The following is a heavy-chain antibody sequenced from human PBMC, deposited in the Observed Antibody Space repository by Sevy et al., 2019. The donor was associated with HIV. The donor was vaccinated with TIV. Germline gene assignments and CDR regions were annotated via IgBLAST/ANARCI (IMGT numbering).Heavy chain of an antibody. J-gene: IGHJ4*02. D-gene: IGHD5-18*01. Sequence: SSVKVSCKASGYTFTGQYIHWVRQAPGQGLQWMGWINPNSGVTNHAQKFQGRVTMTRDTSINTDYMELSGLKSDDTAVFYCASDLRLRGYSYGSFAHWGQGPLVTVSS. CDR3: ASDLRLRGYSYGSFAH. CDR1: GYTFTGQY. CDR2: INPNSGVT. V-gene: IGHV1-2*02.